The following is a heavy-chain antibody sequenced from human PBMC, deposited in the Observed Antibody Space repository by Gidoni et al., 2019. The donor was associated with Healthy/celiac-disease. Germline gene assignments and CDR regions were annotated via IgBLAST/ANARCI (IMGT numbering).Heavy chain of an antibody. J-gene: IGHJ4*02. CDR3: AREYYDYIWGSYHGDY. CDR1: GYTFTSYG. Sequence: QVQLVQSGAEVKKPGAPVKVSCQASGYTFTSYGISWVRQAPGQGREWMGWISAYNGNTNYAQKLQGRVTMTTDTSTSTAYMELRSLRSDDTAVYYCAREYYDYIWGSYHGDYWGQGTLVTVSS. D-gene: IGHD3-16*02. V-gene: IGHV1-18*04. CDR2: ISAYNGNT.